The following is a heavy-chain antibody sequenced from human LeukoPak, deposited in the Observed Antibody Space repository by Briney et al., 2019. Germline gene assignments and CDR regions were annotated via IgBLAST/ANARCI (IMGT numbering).Heavy chain of an antibody. CDR2: SNSDGSST. CDR3: ARGPTSLYYFDY. Sequence: GGSLRLSCAASGFTFSSYWMHWVRQAPGKGLVWVSRSNSDGSSTSYADSVKGRFTISRDNAKNTLYLQMNSLRAEDTAVYYCARGPTSLYYFDYWGQGTLVTVSS. J-gene: IGHJ4*02. D-gene: IGHD2-2*02. CDR1: GFTFSSYW. V-gene: IGHV3-74*01.